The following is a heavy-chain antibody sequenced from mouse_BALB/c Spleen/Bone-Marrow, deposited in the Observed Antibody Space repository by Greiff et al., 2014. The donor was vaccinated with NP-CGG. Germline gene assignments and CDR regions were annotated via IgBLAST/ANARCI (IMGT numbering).Heavy chain of an antibody. CDR3: AKHTLRYYAMDY. J-gene: IGHJ4*01. CDR2: IWGGGST. CDR1: GFSLTDYG. V-gene: IGHV2-6-5*01. Sequence: QVQLQQSGPGLVAPSQSLSITCTVSGFSLTDYGVSWIRQPPGKGLEWLGVIWGGGSTYYNSSLKSRLSISKDNSKSQVFLKMNNLQTDDTAMYYCAKHTLRYYAMDYWGQGTSVIVSS. D-gene: IGHD1-1*01.